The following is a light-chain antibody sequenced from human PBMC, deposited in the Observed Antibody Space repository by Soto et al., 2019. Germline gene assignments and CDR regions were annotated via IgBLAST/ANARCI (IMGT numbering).Light chain of an antibody. CDR1: QTISTY. V-gene: IGKV1-39*01. Sequence: DIQMTQSPSPLSAAVGDGVTMTCRASQTISTYLNWYQQKPGKAPKLLIYGASSLQSGVPSRFSGSGSGTDFTLTISSLQPEDFGTYYCQQSFSTPRTFGQGTKVDIK. J-gene: IGKJ1*01. CDR3: QQSFSTPRT. CDR2: GAS.